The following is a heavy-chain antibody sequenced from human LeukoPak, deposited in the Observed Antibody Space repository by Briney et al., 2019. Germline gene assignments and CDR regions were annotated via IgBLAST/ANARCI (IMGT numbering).Heavy chain of an antibody. J-gene: IGHJ4*02. CDR3: ARVEDYDILTGFDY. Sequence: PGGSLRLSCAASRFTFSSYSMNWVRQAPGKGLEWVSSISSSSSYIYYADSVKGRFTISRDNAKNSLYLQMNSLRAEDTAAYYXARVEDYDILTGFDYWGQGTLVTVSS. D-gene: IGHD3-9*01. CDR2: ISSSSSYI. V-gene: IGHV3-21*01. CDR1: RFTFSSYS.